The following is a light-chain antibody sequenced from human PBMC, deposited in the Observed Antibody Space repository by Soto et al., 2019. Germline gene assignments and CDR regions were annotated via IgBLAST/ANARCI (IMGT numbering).Light chain of an antibody. CDR1: SSNIGNNY. J-gene: IGLJ2*01. CDR2: DTN. CDR3: GTWDSSLSTGRV. Sequence: QSVLTQPPAVSAAPGQKVTISCSGSSSNIGNNYVSWYQPLPGTAPKLLIYDTNKRPSGIPDRFSGSKSGTSATLGITGLQTGDEADYYCGTWDSSLSTGRVFGGGTKLTVL. V-gene: IGLV1-51*01.